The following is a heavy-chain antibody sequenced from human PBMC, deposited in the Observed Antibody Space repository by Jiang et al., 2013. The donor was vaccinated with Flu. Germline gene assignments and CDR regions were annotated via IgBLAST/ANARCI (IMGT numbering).Heavy chain of an antibody. CDR3: ARSRDRDCSNTNCYAFDS. J-gene: IGHJ4*02. Sequence: GAEVKKPGESLKISCQASGYTFARYWIGWVRQMPGKGLEWMGIIFPIDSDTKYSPSFQGQVTISVDKSINTAYLQWSSLKTSDTAIYYCARSRDRDCSNTNCYAFDSWGQGTRVTVSS. CDR1: GYTFARYW. CDR2: IFPIDSDT. D-gene: IGHD2-2*01. V-gene: IGHV5-51*01.